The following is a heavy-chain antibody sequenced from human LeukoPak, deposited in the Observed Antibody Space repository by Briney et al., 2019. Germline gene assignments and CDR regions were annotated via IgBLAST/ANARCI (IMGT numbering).Heavy chain of an antibody. D-gene: IGHD3-22*01. CDR2: IYPGDSDT. V-gene: IGHV5-51*01. J-gene: IGHJ4*02. CDR3: ARHVYYYDSSGYYQWVYYFDY. CDR1: GYTFTSSW. Sequence: GESLKISCQVSGYTFTSSWIGWLRQMPGKGLEWMGIIYPGDSDTRYSPSFQGQVTISADKSISTAYLQWSSLKASDTAMYYCARHVYYYDSSGYYQWVYYFDYWGQGTLVTVSS.